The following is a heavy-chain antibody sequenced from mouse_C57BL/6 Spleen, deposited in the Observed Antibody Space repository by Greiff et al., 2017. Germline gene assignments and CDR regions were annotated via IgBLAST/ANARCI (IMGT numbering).Heavy chain of an antibody. J-gene: IGHJ4*01. D-gene: IGHD2-4*01. CDR3: ASLIYYDYGGYAMDY. Sequence: EVKVVESGGGLVKPGGSLKLSCAASGFTFSDYGMHWVRQAPEKGLEWVAYISSGSSTIYYADTVKGRFTISRDNAKNTLFLQMTSLRSEDTAMYYCASLIYYDYGGYAMDYWGQGTSVTVSS. CDR1: GFTFSDYG. CDR2: ISSGSSTI. V-gene: IGHV5-17*01.